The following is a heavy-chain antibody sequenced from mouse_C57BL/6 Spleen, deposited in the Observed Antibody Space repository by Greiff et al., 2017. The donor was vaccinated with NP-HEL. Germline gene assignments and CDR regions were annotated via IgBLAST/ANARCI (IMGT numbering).Heavy chain of an antibody. CDR3: ARDRWDDWYFDV. Sequence: EVKVEESGGGLVKPGGSLKLSCAASGFTFSDYGMHWVRQAPEKGLEWVAYISSGSSTIYYADTVKGRFTISRDNAKNTLFLQMTSLRSEDTAMYYCARDRWDDWYFDVWGTGTTVTVSS. D-gene: IGHD4-1*01. J-gene: IGHJ1*03. CDR2: ISSGSSTI. V-gene: IGHV5-17*01. CDR1: GFTFSDYG.